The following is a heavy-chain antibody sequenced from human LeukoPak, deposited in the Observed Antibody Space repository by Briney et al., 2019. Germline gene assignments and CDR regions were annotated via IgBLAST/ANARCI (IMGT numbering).Heavy chain of an antibody. CDR3: ARDAGGGWPYYGLDV. J-gene: IGHJ6*02. V-gene: IGHV3-23*01. CDR1: GFTFSSCA. D-gene: IGHD3-16*01. CDR2: ISASGYTT. Sequence: GGSLRLSCAASGFTFSSCAMSWVRQAPGKGLERVSGISASGYTTNYADSVKGRFTISRDNSKNTLYLQMNSLRAEDTAIYYCARDAGGGWPYYGLDVWGQGTTVTVSS.